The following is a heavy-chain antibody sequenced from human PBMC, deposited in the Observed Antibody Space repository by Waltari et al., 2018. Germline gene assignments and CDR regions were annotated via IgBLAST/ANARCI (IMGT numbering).Heavy chain of an antibody. V-gene: IGHV3-23*04. Sequence: EVQLVESGGGLVQPGGFLRLSCAGSGFPFSSFTMHWVRQAPGKWREWFSGISRIVDSTSYAYSVKGRFTISIDTSKNTLYLLLTSLRPGDTAIYYCASAPRPEVSAPFDFWGRGTLVTVSS. D-gene: IGHD2-8*01. CDR2: ISRIVDST. CDR3: ASAPRPEVSAPFDF. J-gene: IGHJ4*02. CDR1: GFPFSSFT.